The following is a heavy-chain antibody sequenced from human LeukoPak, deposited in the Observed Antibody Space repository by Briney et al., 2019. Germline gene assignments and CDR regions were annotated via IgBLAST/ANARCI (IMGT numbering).Heavy chain of an antibody. Sequence: GGSLRLSCAASGFTFSNAWMSWVRQAPGKGLEWVGRIKSIPDGGTTDYAAPVKGRFTIPRDDSKNTLYLQMNSLKSEDTAVYYCTTDTRAIVYFTWRGAFDIWGQGTMVTVSS. CDR1: GFTFSNAW. J-gene: IGHJ3*02. CDR2: IKSIPDGGTT. V-gene: IGHV3-15*01. D-gene: IGHD5-18*01. CDR3: TTDTRAIVYFTWRGAFDI.